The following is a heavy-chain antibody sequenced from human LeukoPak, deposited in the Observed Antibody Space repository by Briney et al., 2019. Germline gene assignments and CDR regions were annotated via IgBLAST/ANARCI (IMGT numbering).Heavy chain of an antibody. Sequence: GGSLRLSCAASGFTFSSYGMHWVRQAPGKGLEWVGRIRTKSDGETVDYAAPVKGRFTISRDDSKNTLFPQMNSLKTEDTAVYYCATPALGRRLYYYDYWGQGTLVTISP. CDR2: IRTKSDGETV. CDR3: ATPALGRRLYYYDY. D-gene: IGHD3-16*01. J-gene: IGHJ4*02. V-gene: IGHV3-15*07. CDR1: GFTFSSYG.